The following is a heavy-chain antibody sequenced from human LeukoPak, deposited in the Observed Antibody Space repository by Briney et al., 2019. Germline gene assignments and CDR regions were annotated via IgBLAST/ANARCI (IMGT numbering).Heavy chain of an antibody. CDR1: GGSFSGYY. J-gene: IGHJ4*02. V-gene: IGHV4-34*01. Sequence: PSGTLSLTCAVYGGSFSGYYWSWIRQPPGKGLEWIGEINHSGSTNYNPSLKSRVTISVDTSKNQFSLKLSSVTAADTAVYYCARDLLGSYYFDYWGQGTLVTVSS. CDR2: INHSGST. D-gene: IGHD3-10*02. CDR3: ARDLLGSYYFDY.